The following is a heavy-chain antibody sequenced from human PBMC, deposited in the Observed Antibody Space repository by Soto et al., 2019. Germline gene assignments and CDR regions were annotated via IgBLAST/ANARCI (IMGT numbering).Heavy chain of an antibody. CDR2: IYWDDDK. CDR1: GFSLSTSNMA. CDR3: AQKVQYYFDY. V-gene: IGHV2-5*02. Sequence: QITLKESGPTLVKPTQTLTLTCSFSGFSLSTSNMAVGWTRQPPGKALEWLALIYWDDDKRYSPSLKNRLTITRDTSKNQVVLTMTNMDPVDTATYYCAQKVQYYFDYWGQGTLVIVSS. J-gene: IGHJ4*02.